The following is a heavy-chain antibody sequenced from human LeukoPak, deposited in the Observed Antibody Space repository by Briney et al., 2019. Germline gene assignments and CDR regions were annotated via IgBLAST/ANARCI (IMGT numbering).Heavy chain of an antibody. V-gene: IGHV3-53*01. J-gene: IGHJ4*02. CDR3: AKALSRVRTEGIDY. Sequence: GGSLRLSCAASGFTVSSNYMSWVRQAPGKGLEWVSVIYSGGNTYYADSVKGRFTISRDNSKNTLYLQMNSLRAEDTAVYYCAKALSRVRTEGIDYWGQGTLVTVSS. CDR2: IYSGGNT. CDR1: GFTVSSNY. D-gene: IGHD3-10*01.